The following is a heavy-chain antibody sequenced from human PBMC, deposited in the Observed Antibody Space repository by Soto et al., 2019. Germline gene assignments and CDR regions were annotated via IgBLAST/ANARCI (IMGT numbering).Heavy chain of an antibody. V-gene: IGHV3-23*01. CDR1: EFTFSSYA. J-gene: IGHJ4*02. D-gene: IGHD2-2*01. Sequence: GGSLRLSCAASEFTFSSYAMSWVRQAPGKGLEWVSAISGSGGSTYYADSVKGRFTISRDNSKNTLYLQMNSLRAEDTAVYYCAKIGFVVVPAAILCWGQGTLVTVSS. CDR2: ISGSGGST. CDR3: AKIGFVVVPAAILC.